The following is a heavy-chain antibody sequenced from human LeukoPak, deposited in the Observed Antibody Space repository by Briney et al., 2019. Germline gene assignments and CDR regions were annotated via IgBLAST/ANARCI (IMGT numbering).Heavy chain of an antibody. J-gene: IGHJ4*02. V-gene: IGHV1-2*06. CDR3: ASDLGHCSGGSCY. Sequence: ASVKVSCKASGYTFTGYYMHWVRQAPGQGLEWMGRINPNSGGTNYAQKFQGRVTMTRDTSISTAYMELSRLRSDDTAVYYCASDLGHCSGGSCYWGQGTLVTVSS. CDR2: INPNSGGT. CDR1: GYTFTGYY. D-gene: IGHD2-15*01.